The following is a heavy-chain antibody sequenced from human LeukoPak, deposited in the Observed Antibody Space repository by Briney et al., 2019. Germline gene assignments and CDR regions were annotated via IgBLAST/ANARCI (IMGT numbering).Heavy chain of an antibody. Sequence: PSETLSLTCSVSGGSINNYYWSWIRQPAGKGLEWNGRIYSSGSTNSNPSLKSRVTMSVDTSKNQFSLKLSSVTAADTAVYFCARGYGLGSPYYFDYWGQGTLVTVSS. CDR1: GGSINNYY. V-gene: IGHV4-4*07. CDR3: ARGYGLGSPYYFDY. J-gene: IGHJ4*02. D-gene: IGHD3/OR15-3a*01. CDR2: IYSSGST.